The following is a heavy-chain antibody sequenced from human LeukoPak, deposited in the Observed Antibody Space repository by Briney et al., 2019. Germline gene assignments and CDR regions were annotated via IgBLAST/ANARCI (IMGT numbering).Heavy chain of an antibody. V-gene: IGHV4-4*07. D-gene: IGHD2-15*01. CDR1: GGSVNNYY. J-gene: IGHJ3*02. CDR3: ARGRYCSADICSGGDAFDI. CDR2: IYTRGST. Sequence: SSETLSLTCTVSGGSVNNYYCSWIRHPAGKGLEWIGRIYTRGSTTYNPSLKSRVTMSEDTSKNQFSLKLSSVTAADTAVYYCARGRYCSADICSGGDAFDIWGQGTMVSVSS.